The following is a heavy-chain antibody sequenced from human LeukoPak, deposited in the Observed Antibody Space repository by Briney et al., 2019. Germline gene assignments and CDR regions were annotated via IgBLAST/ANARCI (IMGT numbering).Heavy chain of an antibody. D-gene: IGHD1-14*01. CDR3: ARARTGGMDV. J-gene: IGHJ6*02. V-gene: IGHV4-39*07. Sequence: SETLSLTCTVSGGSISSSSYYWGWIRQPPGKGLVWIGSIYYSGSTYYNPSLKSRVTISVDTSKNQFSLKLSSVTAADTAVYYCARARTGGMDVWGQGTTVTVSS. CDR1: GGSISSSSYY. CDR2: IYYSGST.